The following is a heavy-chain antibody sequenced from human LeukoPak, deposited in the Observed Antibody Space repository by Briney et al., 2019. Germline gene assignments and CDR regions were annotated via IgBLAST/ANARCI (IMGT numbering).Heavy chain of an antibody. Sequence: ASVKVSCKASGYTFTGYYMHWVRQAPGQGLEWRGWSNPNSGSTNYAQKIQGRVTMTRDTSISTAYMELSRVRSDDTAVYYCARVHLTYSYDTSALDYWGKGTLVTVSS. CDR3: ARVHLTYSYDTSALDY. V-gene: IGHV1-2*02. D-gene: IGHD3-22*01. CDR2: SNPNSGST. J-gene: IGHJ4*02. CDR1: GYTFTGYY.